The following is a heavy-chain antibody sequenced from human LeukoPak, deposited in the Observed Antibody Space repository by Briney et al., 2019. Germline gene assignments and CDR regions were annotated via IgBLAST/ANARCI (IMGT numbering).Heavy chain of an antibody. V-gene: IGHV1-46*01. CDR1: GYTFTSYY. CDR2: INPSGGST. J-gene: IGHJ4*02. CDR3: ARAGVVVTAIDFDY. D-gene: IGHD2-21*02. Sequence: ASVKVSCKASGYTFTSYYMHWVRQAPGXXXEWMGIINPSGGSTSYAQKFQGRVTMTRDTSTSTVYMELSSLRSEDTAVYYCARAGVVVTAIDFDYWGQGTLVTVSS.